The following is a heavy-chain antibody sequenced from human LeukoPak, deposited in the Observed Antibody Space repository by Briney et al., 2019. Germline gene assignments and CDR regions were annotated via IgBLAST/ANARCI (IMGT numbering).Heavy chain of an antibody. CDR2: ISSSSSTI. D-gene: IGHD3-22*01. J-gene: IGHJ4*02. V-gene: IGHV3-48*04. CDR3: VRDDDRPDNGLDY. Sequence: GGSLRLSCAASGFTFSSYSMNWVRQAPGKGLEWVSYISSSSSTIYYADSVKGRFTISRDNAKNSLYLQMNSLRAEDTVVYYCVRDDDRPDNGLDYWGQGTLVTVSS. CDR1: GFTFSSYS.